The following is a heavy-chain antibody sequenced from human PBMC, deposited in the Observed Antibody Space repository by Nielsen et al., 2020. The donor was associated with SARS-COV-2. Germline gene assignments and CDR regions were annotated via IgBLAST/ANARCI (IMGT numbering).Heavy chain of an antibody. CDR3: ARRMNNFGSDF. V-gene: IGHV4-39*01. Sequence: SETLSLTCTVSGGSITAVNSGWVWIRQSPGKELEWIGRRFYSGRTEYNASLRSRVTISADTSKNRFSLTLTSVTAADAAVYYCARRMNNFGSDFWGQGIPVTVSS. CDR1: GGSITAVNSG. D-gene: IGHD1/OR15-1a*01. J-gene: IGHJ4*02. CDR2: RFYSGRT.